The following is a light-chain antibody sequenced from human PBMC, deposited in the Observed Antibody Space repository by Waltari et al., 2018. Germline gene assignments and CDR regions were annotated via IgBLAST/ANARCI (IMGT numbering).Light chain of an antibody. CDR3: GSYTTNGTWV. CDR1: RSSFADYNL. V-gene: IGLV2-14*03. Sequence: QSALTQPASVSGSPGQSITISCPGARSSFADYNLVSCYQQHPPKAPKLMIYDVKNRPSGVSDRFSGSKSDNTASLTISGLQAEDEGDYYCGSYTTNGTWVFGGGTKVTVL. J-gene: IGLJ3*02. CDR2: DVK.